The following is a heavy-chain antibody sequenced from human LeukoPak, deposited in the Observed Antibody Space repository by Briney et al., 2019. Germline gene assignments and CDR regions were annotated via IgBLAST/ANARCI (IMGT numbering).Heavy chain of an antibody. D-gene: IGHD3-22*01. CDR3: TRVGDYYDGSGYARRLERFDN. CDR2: VRRKAYGGTT. V-gene: IGHV3-49*04. Sequence: GGSLRLSCVASGFTFVDYTMSWVRQAPGKGLEWIGFVRRKAYGGTTEYAASVKGRFTISRDDSKGIAYLQMNSLVPEDTAVYYCTRVGDYYDGSGYARRLERFDNWDQGTLVAVSS. J-gene: IGHJ4*02. CDR1: GFTFVDYT.